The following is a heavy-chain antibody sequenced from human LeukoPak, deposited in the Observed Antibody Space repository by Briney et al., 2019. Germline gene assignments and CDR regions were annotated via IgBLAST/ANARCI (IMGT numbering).Heavy chain of an antibody. Sequence: GESLKISCKGTGYSFTSYWISWVRQMPGTGLEWMGRIDPSDSYTNYSPSFQGHVTISADKSISTAYLQWSSLKASDTAMYYCATVGATIENDYWGQGTLVTVSS. CDR2: IDPSDSYT. J-gene: IGHJ4*02. D-gene: IGHD1-26*01. CDR3: ATVGATIENDY. V-gene: IGHV5-10-1*01. CDR1: GYSFTSYW.